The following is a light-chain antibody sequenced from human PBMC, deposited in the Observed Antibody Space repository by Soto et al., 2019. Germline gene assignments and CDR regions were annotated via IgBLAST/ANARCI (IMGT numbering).Light chain of an antibody. Sequence: DIQMTQSPSTMAASVGDRVTITCRASDSISPWVAWYQQKPGKAPKVLIYKPSILVSGVPSRFSGSGSGTEFTLTISSLQPDDSATYYCQQYNSYSPTFGQGTKVEIK. CDR2: KPS. CDR1: DSISPW. CDR3: QQYNSYSPT. V-gene: IGKV1-5*03. J-gene: IGKJ1*01.